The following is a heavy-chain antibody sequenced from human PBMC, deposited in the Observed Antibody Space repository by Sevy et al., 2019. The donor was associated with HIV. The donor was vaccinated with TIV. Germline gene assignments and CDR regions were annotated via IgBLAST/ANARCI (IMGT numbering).Heavy chain of an antibody. D-gene: IGHD2-21*01. V-gene: IGHV3-7*01. J-gene: IGHJ4*02. CDR1: GFTFSSYW. Sequence: GGSLRLSCAASGFTFSSYWMSWVRQAPGKGLEWVANIKKDGSEKYYVDSVKGRFTISRDNAKNSLYLQMNSLRAEDTAVYYCARLRVIASAPYYFDYWGQGALVTVSS. CDR3: ARLRVIASAPYYFDY. CDR2: IKKDGSEK.